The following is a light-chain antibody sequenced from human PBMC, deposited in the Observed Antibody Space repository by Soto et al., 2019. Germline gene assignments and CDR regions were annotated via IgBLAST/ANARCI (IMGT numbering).Light chain of an antibody. V-gene: IGKV4-1*01. J-gene: IGKJ1*01. Sequence: DLELTQSPDSLAVSLGERATINCKSSQSVLYSSDNKNYLAWYQQKPGQPLKLLIYWASTRESGVPDRFSGSGSGTDFTLTISSLQAEDVAVYYCQQYDSTPWTFGQGTKVDIK. CDR3: QQYDSTPWT. CDR1: QSVLYSSDNKNY. CDR2: WAS.